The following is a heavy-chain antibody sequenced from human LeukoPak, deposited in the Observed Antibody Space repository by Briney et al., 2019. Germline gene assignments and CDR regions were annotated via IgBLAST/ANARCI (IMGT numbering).Heavy chain of an antibody. Sequence: PSETLSLTCTVSGGSISSYYWSWIRQPPGKGLEWIGYIYYSGSTNYNPSLKSRVTISVDTSKNQFSLKLSSVTAADTAVYYCASLYDSSGYYRGSLYFQHWGQGTLVTVSS. CDR3: ASLYDSSGYYRGSLYFQH. V-gene: IGHV4-59*08. CDR2: IYYSGST. CDR1: GGSISSYY. D-gene: IGHD3-22*01. J-gene: IGHJ1*01.